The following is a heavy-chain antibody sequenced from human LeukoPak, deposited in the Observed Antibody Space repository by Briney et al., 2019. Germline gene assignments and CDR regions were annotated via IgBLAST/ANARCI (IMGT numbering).Heavy chain of an antibody. J-gene: IGHJ6*03. CDR1: GYSISSGYY. V-gene: IGHV4-38-2*02. CDR3: AREEGGSYYYYYYMDV. D-gene: IGHD1-26*01. Sequence: SETLSLTCTVSGYSISSGYYWGWIRQPPGKGLEWIGSIYHSGSTYYNPSLKSRVTISVDTSKNQFSLKLSSVTAADTAVYYCAREEGGSYYYYYYMDVWGKGTTVTVSS. CDR2: IYHSGST.